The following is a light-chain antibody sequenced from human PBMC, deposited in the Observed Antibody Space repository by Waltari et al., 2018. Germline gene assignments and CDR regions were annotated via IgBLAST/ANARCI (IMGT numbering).Light chain of an antibody. CDR1: QSFSSTY. V-gene: IGKV3-20*01. Sequence: EFVLTQSPGIVSLSPGERATLSCRASQSFSSTYLAWYQQKPGQAPRLLIYGVSTRAIGIPDRFSGSGSGTDFTLTISRLEPEDFAVYYCQQYGSSPWTFGQGTKVEIK. CDR3: QQYGSSPWT. CDR2: GVS. J-gene: IGKJ1*01.